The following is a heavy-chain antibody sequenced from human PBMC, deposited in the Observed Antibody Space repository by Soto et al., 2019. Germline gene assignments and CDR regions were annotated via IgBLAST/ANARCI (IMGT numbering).Heavy chain of an antibody. CDR3: VRRHVSATGVDWFDP. J-gene: IGHJ5*02. CDR2: INAANGDT. Sequence: ASVKVSCKASGYTFTSYGIHWVRQAPGQRLEWMGWINAANGDTKYSPKFQGRVTITRDTSASTAYMELSSLRSEDTAVYYCVRRHVSATGVDWFDPWGQGTMVTVSS. V-gene: IGHV1-3*01. CDR1: GYTFTSYG. D-gene: IGHD6-13*01.